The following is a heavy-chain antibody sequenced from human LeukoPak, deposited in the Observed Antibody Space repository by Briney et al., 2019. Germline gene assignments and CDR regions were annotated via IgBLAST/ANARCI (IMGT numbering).Heavy chain of an antibody. J-gene: IGHJ6*04. V-gene: IGHV3-7*03. D-gene: IGHD1-1*01. CDR3: ARDPYNWNDGGYGMDV. Sequence: PGWSLRLSCAASGFTFTTYSMSWVRQAPGKGLEWVANIKKDGSDKYYVDSVKGRFTISRDNAKNSLYLQMNTLRAEDTAVYYCARDPYNWNDGGYGMDVWGKGTTVTVYS. CDR1: GFTFTTYS. CDR2: IKKDGSDK.